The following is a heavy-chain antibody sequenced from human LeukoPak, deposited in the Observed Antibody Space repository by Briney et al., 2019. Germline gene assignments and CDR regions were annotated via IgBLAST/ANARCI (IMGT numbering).Heavy chain of an antibody. J-gene: IGHJ4*02. V-gene: IGHV1-2*06. CDR1: GQSLTGYF. D-gene: IGHD3-10*01. CDR2: IDPNTGDT. CDR3: ARLGLHGSGTYYFFDY. Sequence: ASVKVSCKASGQSLTGYFIHWERQAPGQGLEWVGRIDPNTGDTIYAQNFQGRVTVTSATSISTAYMELSRLTSDDTAVYFCARLGLHGSGTYYFFDYWGQGTLVTVSS.